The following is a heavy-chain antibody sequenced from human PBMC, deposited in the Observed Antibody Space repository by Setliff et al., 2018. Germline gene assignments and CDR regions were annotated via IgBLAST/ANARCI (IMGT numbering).Heavy chain of an antibody. D-gene: IGHD3-3*01. CDR1: GFTFSTYS. J-gene: IGHJ5*02. V-gene: IGHV3-21*06. CDR3: ARDVFDFRTGQGDP. CDR2: ISSSSSYI. Sequence: GGSLRLSCAASGFTFSTYSMNWVRQAPGRGLEWVSSISSSSSYISYAESLKGRFTISRDNAKNSLSLQMNGLRAEDTSVYYCARDVFDFRTGQGDPWGQGARVTVSS.